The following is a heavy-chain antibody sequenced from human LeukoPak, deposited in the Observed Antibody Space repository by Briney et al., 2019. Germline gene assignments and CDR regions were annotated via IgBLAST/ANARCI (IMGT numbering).Heavy chain of an antibody. CDR1: GFTFSSYA. CDR3: VKDTSQTYYDTSGRGFYFDY. V-gene: IGHV3-64D*06. Sequence: AGGSLRLSCSASGFTFSSYAMHWVRQAPGKGLEYVSAISSNGGSTYYADSVKGRFTISRDNSKNTLYLQMSSLRAEDTAVYYCVKDTSQTYYDTSGRGFYFDYWGQGTLVTVSS. J-gene: IGHJ4*02. D-gene: IGHD3-22*01. CDR2: ISSNGGST.